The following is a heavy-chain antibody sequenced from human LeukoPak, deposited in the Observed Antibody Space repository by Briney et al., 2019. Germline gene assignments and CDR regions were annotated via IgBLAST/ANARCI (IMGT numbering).Heavy chain of an antibody. J-gene: IGHJ4*02. D-gene: IGHD3-10*01. CDR1: GFTFSSYA. V-gene: IGHV3-23*01. CDR3: AKAPMVRGVIIADY. Sequence: GRSLRLSCAASGFTFSSYAMTWVRQAPGKGLEWVSTISGGDISTYYADSVKGRFTVSRDNSKKTLYLQMNSLRAEDTAVYHCAKAPMVRGVIIADYWGQGTLVTVSS. CDR2: ISGGDIST.